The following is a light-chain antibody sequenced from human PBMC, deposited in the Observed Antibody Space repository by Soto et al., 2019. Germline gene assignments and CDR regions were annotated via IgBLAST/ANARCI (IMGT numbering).Light chain of an antibody. V-gene: IGKV1-5*01. CDR3: QQYNTYWT. CDR1: QSISIW. J-gene: IGKJ1*01. Sequence: DIQMTQSPSTLSASVGDRVTITCRASQSISIWLAWYQQKPGKAPKLLIWHASSLESGVPSRFSGSGSGIEFALTISSLQPDDFATYYCQQYNTYWTFGQGTKVEIK. CDR2: HAS.